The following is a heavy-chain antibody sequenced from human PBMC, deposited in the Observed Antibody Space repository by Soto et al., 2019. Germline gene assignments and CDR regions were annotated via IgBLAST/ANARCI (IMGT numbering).Heavy chain of an antibody. Sequence: PGESLKISCKGSGYSFTSYWISWVRQMPGKGLEWMGRIDPSDSYTNYSPSFQGHVTISADKSISTAYLQWSSLKASDTAMYYCARHQGGYDTRPGPYGIDVWGQGTMVTVYS. J-gene: IGHJ6*02. CDR3: ARHQGGYDTRPGPYGIDV. D-gene: IGHD5-12*01. CDR2: IDPSDSYT. V-gene: IGHV5-10-1*01. CDR1: GYSFTSYW.